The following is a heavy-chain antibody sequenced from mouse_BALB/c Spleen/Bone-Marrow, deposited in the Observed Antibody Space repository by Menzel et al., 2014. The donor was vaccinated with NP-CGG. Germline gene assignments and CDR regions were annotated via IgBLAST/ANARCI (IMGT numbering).Heavy chain of an antibody. D-gene: IGHD1-1*01. J-gene: IGHJ4*01. CDR2: IDPANGYT. V-gene: IGHV14-3*02. Sequence: EVKLMESGAELVKPGASVKLSCTASGFNIKDTYMHWVKQRPEQGLEWIGRIDPANGYTKFDPKFQGKATITADTSSNTAYMQLSRLTSEDTVVYYCARGTTVVSYYAMDYWGQGTSVTVSS. CDR3: ARGTTVVSYYAMDY. CDR1: GFNIKDTY.